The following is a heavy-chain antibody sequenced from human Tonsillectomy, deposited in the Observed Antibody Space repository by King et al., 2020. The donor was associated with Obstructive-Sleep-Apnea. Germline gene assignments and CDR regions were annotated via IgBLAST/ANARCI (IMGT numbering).Heavy chain of an antibody. V-gene: IGHV3-11*06. Sequence: VQLVESGGGVVKPGGSLRLSCAASGFTFTDYDYYMILIRQAPGKGLGWVADIRSTGTFIKYADSLKGRFTISRDNAANSVYLQMNSLRADDTALYFCARESGDWLVDSWGQGTLVIVSS. J-gene: IGHJ4*02. CDR1: GFTFTDYDYY. CDR3: ARESGDWLVDS. CDR2: IRSTGTFI. D-gene: IGHD6-19*01.